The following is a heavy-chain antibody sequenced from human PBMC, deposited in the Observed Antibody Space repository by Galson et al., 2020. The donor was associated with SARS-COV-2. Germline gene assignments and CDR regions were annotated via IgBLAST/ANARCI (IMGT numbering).Heavy chain of an antibody. CDR1: GFTFNSYT. CDR2: ISSNSEYI. Sequence: GGSLRLSCEVSGFTFNSYTMTWVRQAPGKGPEWVSSISSNSEYIYHEDSLKGRFTISRDNAKNSLYLQMNSLRAEDTAVYYCAREASWAMFGMDVWGQGTTVTVSS. CDR3: AREASWAMFGMDV. V-gene: IGHV3-21*01. J-gene: IGHJ6*02. D-gene: IGHD1-26*01.